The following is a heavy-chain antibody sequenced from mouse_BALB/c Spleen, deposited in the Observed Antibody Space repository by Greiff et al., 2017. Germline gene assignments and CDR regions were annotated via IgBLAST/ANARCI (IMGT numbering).Heavy chain of an antibody. D-gene: IGHD1-1*01. CDR1: GYTFTSYW. CDR3: ANYGSSSGYYAMDY. V-gene: IGHV1S81*02. CDR2: INPSNGRT. Sequence: QVQLQQPGAELVKPGASVKLSCKASGYTFTSYWMHWVKQRPGQGLEWIGEINPSNGRTNYNEKFKSKATLTVDKSSSTAYMQLSSLTSEDSAVYYCANYGSSSGYYAMDYWGQGTSVTVSS. J-gene: IGHJ4*01.